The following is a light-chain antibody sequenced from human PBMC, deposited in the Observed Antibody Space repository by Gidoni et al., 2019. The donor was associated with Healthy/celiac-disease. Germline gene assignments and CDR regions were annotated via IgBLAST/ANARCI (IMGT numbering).Light chain of an antibody. CDR3: QSYDSSLSGSV. Sequence: QSVLTQPPSVSGAPGQRATISCTGSSSNIGAGYDVHWYLQLPGTAPKLLIYGNSNRPSGVPDRISGSKSGTSASLAITGLQAEDEADYYCQSYDSSLSGSVFGGGTKLTVL. J-gene: IGLJ3*02. CDR1: SSNIGAGYD. CDR2: GNS. V-gene: IGLV1-40*01.